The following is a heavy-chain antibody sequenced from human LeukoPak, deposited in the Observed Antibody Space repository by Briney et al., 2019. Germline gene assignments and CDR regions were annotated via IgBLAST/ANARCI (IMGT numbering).Heavy chain of an antibody. Sequence: RRRLRLSSAASGFTFTNAWISWVRQAPRKGLEWVGRIKSKTDCWTTDYAAPVKGRFTIPRDDSKNTLYLQMNSLKTEDTAVYYCTTDAVVVITPDYWGQGTLVTVSS. V-gene: IGHV3-15*01. D-gene: IGHD3-22*01. J-gene: IGHJ4*02. CDR3: TTDAVVVITPDY. CDR2: IKSKTDCWTT. CDR1: GFTFTNAW.